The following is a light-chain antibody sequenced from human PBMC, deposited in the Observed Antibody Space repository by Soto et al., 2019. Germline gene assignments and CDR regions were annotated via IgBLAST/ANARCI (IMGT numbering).Light chain of an antibody. V-gene: IGLV3-21*04. J-gene: IGLJ1*01. CDR2: YDS. Sequence: SYELTQPPSVSVAPGKTARITCGGNNIGSKSVHWYQQKPGQAPVLVIYYDSDRPSGIPERFSGFNSGNTATLTISRVEAGDEADYYCQVWDSSSDPRYVFGTGTKLTVL. CDR1: NIGSKS. CDR3: QVWDSSSDPRYV.